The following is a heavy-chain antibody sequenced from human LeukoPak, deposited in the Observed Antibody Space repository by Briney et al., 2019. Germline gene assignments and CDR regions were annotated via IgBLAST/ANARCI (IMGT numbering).Heavy chain of an antibody. D-gene: IGHD1-1*01. Sequence: GGSLRLSCAASGLTFSSFAMRWVRQAPGKGLEWVSAIDYSGGRTYSTDSVKGRFTISRDNSKNTLYPQMNTLRVEDTAVYYCAKAPSGSPMGGERHFDSWGQGTLVTVSS. CDR1: GLTFSSFA. CDR3: AKAPSGSPMGGERHFDS. J-gene: IGHJ4*02. CDR2: IDYSGGRT. V-gene: IGHV3-23*01.